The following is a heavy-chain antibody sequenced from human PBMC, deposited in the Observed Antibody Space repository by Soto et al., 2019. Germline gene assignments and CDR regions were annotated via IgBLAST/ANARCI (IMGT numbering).Heavy chain of an antibody. D-gene: IGHD3-22*01. Sequence: QVQLVESGGGVVQPGRSLRLSCAASGFTFSSYAMHWVRQAPGKGLEWVAVISYDGSNKYYADSVKGRFTISRDNSKNTLYLQMNSLRAEDTAVYYCASASPYYYDSSGYPDYWGQGTLVTVSS. V-gene: IGHV3-30-3*01. CDR1: GFTFSSYA. CDR3: ASASPYYYDSSGYPDY. J-gene: IGHJ4*02. CDR2: ISYDGSNK.